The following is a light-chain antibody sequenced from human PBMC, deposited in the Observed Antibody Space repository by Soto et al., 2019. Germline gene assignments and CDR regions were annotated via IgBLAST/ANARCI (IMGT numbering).Light chain of an antibody. CDR3: QQYNSYLLT. J-gene: IGKJ4*01. CDR2: WAS. Sequence: DIVMTQSPDSLAVSLGERATINCKSSQSVLYSSNNKNYLAWYQQKPGQPPKPLIYWASSRESGVPDRFSGNGSGTDFTLTISSLQPDDFATYYCQQYNSYLLTFGGGTKVEIK. V-gene: IGKV4-1*01. CDR1: QSVLYSSNNKNY.